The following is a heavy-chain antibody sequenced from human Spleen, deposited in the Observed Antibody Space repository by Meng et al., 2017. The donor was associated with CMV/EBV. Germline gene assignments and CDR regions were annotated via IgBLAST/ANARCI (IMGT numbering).Heavy chain of an antibody. Sequence: ASVKVSCKASGYTLTGYYMHWVRQAPGQGLEWMGWINPNSGGTNYAQKFQGRVTMTRDTSISTAYMELSRLRSDDTAVYYCAKDRFGLSGTTSWGYWGQGTLVTVSS. CDR3: AKDRFGLSGTTSWGY. J-gene: IGHJ4*02. V-gene: IGHV1-2*02. CDR2: INPNSGGT. D-gene: IGHD2-2*01. CDR1: GYTLTGYY.